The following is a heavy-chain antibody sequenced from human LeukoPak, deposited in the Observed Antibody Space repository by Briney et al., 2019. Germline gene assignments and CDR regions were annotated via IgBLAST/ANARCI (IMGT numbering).Heavy chain of an antibody. CDR1: GFTFSDYY. V-gene: IGHV3-11*01. CDR3: ARVGDYYDSSGYYFPYYFDY. CDR2: ISSSGSTI. D-gene: IGHD3-22*01. J-gene: IGHJ4*02. Sequence: GGSLRLSCAASGFTFSDYYMSWIRQAPGKGLEWVSYISSSGSTIYYADSVKGRFTISRDNAKNSLYLQMNSLRAEDTAVYYCARVGDYYDSSGYYFPYYFDYWGQGTLVTVSS.